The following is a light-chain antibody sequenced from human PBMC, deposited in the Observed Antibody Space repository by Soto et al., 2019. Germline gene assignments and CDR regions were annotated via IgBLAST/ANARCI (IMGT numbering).Light chain of an antibody. J-gene: IGKJ1*01. V-gene: IGKV2-28*01. CDR2: LGS. CDR1: QSLLHSNGYNY. Sequence: DIVMTQSPLSLPVTPGKPASISCRSSQSLLHSNGYNYLDWYLQKPGQSPQLLIYLGSNRASGVPDRFSGSGSGTDFTLKISRVEAEDVGVYYCMQALQTPRTFGQGTKVEI. CDR3: MQALQTPRT.